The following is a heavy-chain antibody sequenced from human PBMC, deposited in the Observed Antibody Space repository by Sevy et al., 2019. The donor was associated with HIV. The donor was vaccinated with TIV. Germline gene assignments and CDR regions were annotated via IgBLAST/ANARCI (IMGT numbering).Heavy chain of an antibody. CDR2: ISYNGNNK. V-gene: IGHV3-30*04. CDR1: GFTFSFYA. Sequence: GGSLRLSCAGSGFTFSFYAMHWIRQAPGKGLEWVAVISYNGNNKKYADSVKGRFTISRDNSKNTVYLQMNSLRGEDTAAYYCAREGLVPTATPDRYYFYGMDIWGQRTPVTVSS. D-gene: IGHD2-2*01. CDR3: AREGLVPTATPDRYYFYGMDI. J-gene: IGHJ6*02.